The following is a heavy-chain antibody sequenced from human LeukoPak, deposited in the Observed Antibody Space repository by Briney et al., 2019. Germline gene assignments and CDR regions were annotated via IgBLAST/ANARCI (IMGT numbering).Heavy chain of an antibody. CDR2: IDSDGSST. J-gene: IGHJ4*02. CDR1: GFNSSNYW. V-gene: IGHV3-74*01. CDR3: AKTRPLDSSSWSHGNY. D-gene: IGHD6-13*01. Sequence: GGSLRLSCAASGFNSSNYWMHWVRQGPGKGLVWVSRIDSDGSSTYYGDSVKGRFTISRDNSKNTLYLQMNSLRAEDTAVYYCAKTRPLDSSSWSHGNYWGQGTLVTVSS.